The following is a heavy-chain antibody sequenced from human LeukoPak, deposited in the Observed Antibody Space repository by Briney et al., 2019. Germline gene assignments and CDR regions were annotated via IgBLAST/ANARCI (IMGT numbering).Heavy chain of an antibody. CDR2: ISSSGSTI. CDR3: AKLDDFWSGYYSRYFDY. V-gene: IGHV3-11*01. D-gene: IGHD3-3*01. Sequence: GGSLRLSCAASGFTFSDYYMSWIRRAPGKGLEWVSYISSSGSTIYYADSVKGRFTISRDNSKNTLYLQMNSLRAEDTAVYYCAKLDDFWSGYYSRYFDYWGQGTLVTVSS. J-gene: IGHJ4*02. CDR1: GFTFSDYY.